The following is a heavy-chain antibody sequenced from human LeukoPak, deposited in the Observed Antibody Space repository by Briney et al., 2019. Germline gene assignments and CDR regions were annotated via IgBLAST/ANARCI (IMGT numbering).Heavy chain of an antibody. Sequence: TGGSLRLSCAASEFTFSSYTINWVRQAPGKGLEWVSSISSTSTYISYADSVKGRFTISRDNAKNSLYLQMNSLRAEDTAVYYCARGGGNFDYWGQETLVTVSS. D-gene: IGHD2-15*01. CDR3: ARGGGNFDY. V-gene: IGHV3-21*01. J-gene: IGHJ4*02. CDR2: ISSTSTYI. CDR1: EFTFSSYT.